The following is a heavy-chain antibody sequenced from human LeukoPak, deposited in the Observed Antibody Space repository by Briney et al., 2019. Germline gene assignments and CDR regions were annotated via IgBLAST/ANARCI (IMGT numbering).Heavy chain of an antibody. CDR2: IKQGGSDK. CDR1: GFTFSSYW. V-gene: IGHV3-7*01. Sequence: GGSLRLSCAASGFTFSSYWMSWVRQAPGKGLEWVANIKQGGSDKYYVDSVKGRFTISRDNAKNSLYLQMNSLRAEDTAVYYCARGSGTYTLPKFYYYGMDVWGQGTTVTVSS. CDR3: ARGSGTYTLPKFYYYGMDV. D-gene: IGHD1-26*01. J-gene: IGHJ6*02.